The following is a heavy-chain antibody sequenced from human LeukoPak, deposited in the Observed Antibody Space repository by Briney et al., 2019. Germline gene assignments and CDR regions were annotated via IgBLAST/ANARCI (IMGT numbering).Heavy chain of an antibody. CDR1: GYTFTSHD. CDR2: MNPNSGNT. CDR3: ARGYSPSIRTTGNDY. V-gene: IGHV1-8*01. Sequence: ASVKVSCKASGYTFTSHDINWARQATGQGLEWMGWMNPNSGNTGYAQKFQGRVTMTRDTSINTAYMELHSLRSEDTAVYYCARGYSPSIRTTGNDYWGQGTLVTVSS. D-gene: IGHD1-1*01. J-gene: IGHJ4*02.